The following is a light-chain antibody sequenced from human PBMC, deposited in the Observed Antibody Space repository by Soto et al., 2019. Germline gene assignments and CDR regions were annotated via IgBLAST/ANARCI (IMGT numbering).Light chain of an antibody. CDR2: GAS. V-gene: IGKV3-15*01. J-gene: IGKJ3*01. CDR3: QQYDNWPLT. Sequence: EIVMTQSPATLSVSPGERATLSCRASQTISSNVAWYQQKPGQSPRLLIYGASTGVTGIPARFSGSGSGTEFTLTISSLQSEDFAVYYCQQYDNWPLTFGPGTKVDIK. CDR1: QTISSN.